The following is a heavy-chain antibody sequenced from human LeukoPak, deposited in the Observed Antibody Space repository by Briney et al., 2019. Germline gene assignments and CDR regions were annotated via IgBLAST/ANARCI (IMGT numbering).Heavy chain of an antibody. V-gene: IGHV3-21*04. CDR3: AREGYLVHGPNFDY. D-gene: IGHD3-10*01. J-gene: IGHJ4*02. CDR2: ISSSSSYI. Sequence: GGSLRLSCAASGFTFSNAWMSWVRQAPGKGLEWVSSISSSSSYIYYADSVKGRFTISRDNAKNSLYLQMNSLRAEDTAVYYCAREGYLVHGPNFDYLGQGTLVTVSS. CDR1: GFTFSNAW.